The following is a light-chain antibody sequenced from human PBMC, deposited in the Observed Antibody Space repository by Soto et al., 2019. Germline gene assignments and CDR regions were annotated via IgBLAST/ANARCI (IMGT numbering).Light chain of an antibody. CDR2: KAS. V-gene: IGKV1-5*03. J-gene: IGKJ1*01. Sequence: EIKMSQSPSTLSASVGDRVTITCRASQSISSWLAWYQQKPGKAPKLLIYKASSLESGVPSRFSGSGSGTEFTLTISSLQPDDSATYYFQQYKSRRTFGQGTKV. CDR1: QSISSW. CDR3: QQYKSRRT.